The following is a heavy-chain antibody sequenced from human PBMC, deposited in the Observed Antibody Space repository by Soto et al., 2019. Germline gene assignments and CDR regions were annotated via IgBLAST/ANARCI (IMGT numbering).Heavy chain of an antibody. CDR1: GGSISSYY. CDR3: AGSRTIAAPGSSGIDY. D-gene: IGHD6-13*01. V-gene: IGHV4-59*01. CDR2: IYYSGST. Sequence: TLSLTCTVSGGSISSYYWSWIRQPPGKGLEWIGYIYYSGSTNYNPSLKSRVTISVDTSKNQFSLKLSSVTAADTAVYYCAGSRTIAAPGSSGIDYRGQGTLVTVSS. J-gene: IGHJ4*02.